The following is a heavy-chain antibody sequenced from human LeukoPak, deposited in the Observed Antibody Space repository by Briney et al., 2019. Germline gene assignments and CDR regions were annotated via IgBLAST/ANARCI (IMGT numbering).Heavy chain of an antibody. D-gene: IGHD3-10*01. J-gene: IGHJ4*02. V-gene: IGHV3-72*01. CDR2: TRNKAHSYST. CDR1: GFTISDHF. CDR3: VLLVRGVPY. Sequence: GGSLRLSCAASGFTISDHFMDWVRQAPGKGLEWVGRTRNKAHSYSTEYAASVKGRFTISRDNSKNSLYLQMNSLKTEDTAVYHCVLLVRGVPYWGQGTLVTVSS.